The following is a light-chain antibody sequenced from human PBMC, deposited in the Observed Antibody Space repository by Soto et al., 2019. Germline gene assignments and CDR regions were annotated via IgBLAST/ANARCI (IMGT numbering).Light chain of an antibody. Sequence: DVQMTQSPSSLSAFVGDRVTITCRASQGIAPYLAWFQQKPGKVPKLLIYATSTLQSGVPSRFSGSGSGTDFTLTINSLQPEDVGTYYCQKYYSAPLTFGGGTKVDIK. CDR2: ATS. J-gene: IGKJ4*01. V-gene: IGKV1-27*01. CDR1: QGIAPY. CDR3: QKYYSAPLT.